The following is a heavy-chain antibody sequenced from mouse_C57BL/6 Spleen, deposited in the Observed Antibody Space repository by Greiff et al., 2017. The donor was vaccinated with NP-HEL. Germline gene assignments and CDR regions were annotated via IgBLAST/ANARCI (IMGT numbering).Heavy chain of an antibody. V-gene: IGHV1-26*01. CDR3: ARFEDGFAY. Sequence: VQLQQSGPELVKPGASVKISCKASGYTFTDYYLNWVKQSQGKRLEWIGDINTNNGGTSYNQKFRVKARLTVDKSSSTAYMDLRSLKSEDSAVYYCARFEDGFAYWGQGTLVTVSA. CDR1: GYTFTDYY. J-gene: IGHJ3*01. CDR2: INTNNGGT.